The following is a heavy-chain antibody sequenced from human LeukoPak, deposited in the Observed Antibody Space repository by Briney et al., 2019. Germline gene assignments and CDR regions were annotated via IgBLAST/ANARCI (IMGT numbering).Heavy chain of an antibody. J-gene: IGHJ6*03. CDR2: INPSGGST. D-gene: IGHD3-10*01. CDR3: ARTLWASSYYYYMDV. V-gene: IGHV1-46*01. Sequence: ASVKVSCKASGYTFTSYYMHWVRQAPGQGLEWMGIINPSGGSTSYAQKFQGRVTITADESTSTAYMELSSLRSEDTAVYYCARTLWASSYYYYMDVWGKGTTVTISS. CDR1: GYTFTSYY.